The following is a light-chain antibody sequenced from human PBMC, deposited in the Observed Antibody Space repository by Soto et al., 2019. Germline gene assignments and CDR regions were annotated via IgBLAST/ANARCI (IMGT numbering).Light chain of an antibody. J-gene: IGKJ5*01. Sequence: DIQMTQSPSSLSASVGDRVTITCRASQSISTYLNWYQQRPGKAPKLLIYAASTLQSGVPSRFSGSGSETDLTLTISSLQVEDFAPYYCQKSQSNPDTFGKGTRLEI. CDR2: AAS. CDR3: QKSQSNPDT. V-gene: IGKV1-39*01. CDR1: QSISTY.